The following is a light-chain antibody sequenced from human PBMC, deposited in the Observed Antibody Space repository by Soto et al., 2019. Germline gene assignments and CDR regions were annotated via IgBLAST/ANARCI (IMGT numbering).Light chain of an antibody. CDR3: CSDAGSNTLI. CDR1: SSDVGIFNY. Sequence: QSALTQPPSASGSPGQSVTISCTGTSSDVGIFNYVSWYQQHPDQAPKLLIFEVNKRPSGVPDRFSASKSGNTASLTVSGLQAEDEADYYCCSDAGSNTLIFGGGTKLTGL. CDR2: EVN. J-gene: IGLJ2*01. V-gene: IGLV2-8*01.